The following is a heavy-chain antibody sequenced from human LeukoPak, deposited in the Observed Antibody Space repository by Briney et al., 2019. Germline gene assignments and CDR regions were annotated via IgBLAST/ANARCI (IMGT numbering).Heavy chain of an antibody. D-gene: IGHD2-2*01. CDR1: GFTVSSYA. V-gene: IGHV3-23*01. CDR3: AQDLGYCSTTSCLP. CDR2: ISGSGGST. Sequence: GGSLRLSCAASGFTVSSYAMNWVRQAPGKGLEWVSSISGSGGSTYYADSVEGRFTISRDNSKKTLYPQMNSLRAEDTAIYYCAQDLGYCSTTSCLPWGQGTLVTVSS. J-gene: IGHJ5*02.